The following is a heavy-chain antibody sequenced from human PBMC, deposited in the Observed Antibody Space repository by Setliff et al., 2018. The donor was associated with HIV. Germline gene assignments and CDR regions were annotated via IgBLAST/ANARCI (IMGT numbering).Heavy chain of an antibody. CDR3: ATRAYASSGYLRSRVSGAAFDI. CDR1: GYTLTELS. D-gene: IGHD3-22*01. CDR2: FDPEYDKT. J-gene: IGHJ3*02. Sequence: GASVKVSCKVSGYTLTELSIHWVRQAPGKGLEWMGGFDPEYDKTFYAQKFQGRVTMSEDTSTDTAYMELTSLRSEDTAVYYCATRAYASSGYLRSRVSGAAFDIWGQGTMVTVSS. V-gene: IGHV1-24*01.